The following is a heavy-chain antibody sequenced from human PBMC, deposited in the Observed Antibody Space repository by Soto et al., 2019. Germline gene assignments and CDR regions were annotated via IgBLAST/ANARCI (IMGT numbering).Heavy chain of an antibody. J-gene: IGHJ5*02. CDR3: ARVGRITIFGVVLSSWFDP. Sequence: SETLSLTCTVSGGSISSGDYYWSWIRQPPGKGLEWIGYIYYSGSTYYNPSLKSRVTISVDTSKNQFSLKLSSVTAADTAVYYCARVGRITIFGVVLSSWFDPWGQGTLVTVSS. CDR2: IYYSGST. D-gene: IGHD3-3*01. CDR1: GGSISSGDYY. V-gene: IGHV4-30-4*01.